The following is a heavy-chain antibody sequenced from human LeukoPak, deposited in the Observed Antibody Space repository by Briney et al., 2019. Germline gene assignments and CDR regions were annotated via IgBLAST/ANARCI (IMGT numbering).Heavy chain of an antibody. D-gene: IGHD2-15*01. V-gene: IGHV1-2*02. CDR1: GYTFTGYY. Sequence: ASVKVSCKASGYTFTGYYMHWVRQAPGQGLEWMGWINPNSGVTNYAQRFQGRVTMTRDTSTAYMELSRLRSDDTAVYYCAREDCSGGSCYSLSLTPVFHVFDIWGQGTMVTVSS. CDR2: INPNSGVT. J-gene: IGHJ3*02. CDR3: AREDCSGGSCYSLSLTPVFHVFDI.